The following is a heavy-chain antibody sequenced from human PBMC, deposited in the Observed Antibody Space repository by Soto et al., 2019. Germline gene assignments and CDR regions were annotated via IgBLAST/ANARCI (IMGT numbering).Heavy chain of an antibody. CDR2: IDYNGVT. V-gene: IGHV4-39*01. J-gene: IGHJ4*02. Sequence: SETLSLTCTVSGGSIYRSGYYWGWIRQPPGRGLEWIGNIDYNGVTYSNPSLKSRVTISRDTSKNQFSLKLTSVTAADTALYYCGKVLVGATGHTDSDSWGPGTLVAVSS. D-gene: IGHD2-15*01. CDR1: GGSIYRSGYY. CDR3: GKVLVGATGHTDSDS.